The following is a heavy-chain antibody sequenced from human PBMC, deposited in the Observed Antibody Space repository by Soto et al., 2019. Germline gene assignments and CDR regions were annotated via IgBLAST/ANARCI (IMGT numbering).Heavy chain of an antibody. CDR2: ISSNGGST. J-gene: IGHJ5*02. CDR1: GFTFISYA. V-gene: IGHV3-64D*06. Sequence: GGSLRLSCSASGFTFISYAMHWVRQAPGKGLEYVSAISSNGGSTYYADSVKGRFTISRDNSKNTLYLQMSSLRAEDTAVYYCVKGSPIAVAGTGFDPWGQGTLVTVSS. CDR3: VKGSPIAVAGTGFDP. D-gene: IGHD6-19*01.